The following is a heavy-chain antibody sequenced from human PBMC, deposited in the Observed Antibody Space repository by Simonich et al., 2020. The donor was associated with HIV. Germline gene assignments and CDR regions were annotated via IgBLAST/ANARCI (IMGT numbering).Heavy chain of an antibody. J-gene: IGHJ6*03. CDR2: INHSGSN. V-gene: IGHV4-34*01. Sequence: QVHLQQWGAGLLKPSETLSLTCAVYGGPFSGYYWSWIRQPPGKGLEWIGEINHSGSNNYNPSLKSRVTISVDTAKNQFSLKLSSVTAADTAVYSCARGIPRNYYYFYYMDVWGKGTTVIVSS. CDR1: GGPFSGYY. D-gene: IGHD1-1*01. CDR3: ARGIPRNYYYFYYMDV.